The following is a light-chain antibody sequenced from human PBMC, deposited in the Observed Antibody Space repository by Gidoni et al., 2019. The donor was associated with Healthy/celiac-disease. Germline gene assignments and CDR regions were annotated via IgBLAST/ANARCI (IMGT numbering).Light chain of an antibody. CDR3: QQYGSSPLT. V-gene: IGKV3-20*01. J-gene: IGKJ2*01. Sequence: ELVLTQSPGTLSLSPGESATLSCRASQSVSSSYLAWYQQKPGQAPRLLIYGASSRATGIPARFSGSGSGTDFTLTISRLEPEDFAVYYCQQYGSSPLTFGQGTKLEIK. CDR2: GAS. CDR1: QSVSSSY.